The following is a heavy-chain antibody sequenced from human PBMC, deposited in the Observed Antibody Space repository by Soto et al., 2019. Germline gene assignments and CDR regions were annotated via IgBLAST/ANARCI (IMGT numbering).Heavy chain of an antibody. V-gene: IGHV5-51*01. CDR3: ARQTHYGSSAKRGFDV. D-gene: IGHD3-22*01. CDR1: GYSFTSCW. J-gene: IGHJ3*01. Sequence: GESLKISCQGSGYSFTSCWIGWVRQMPGKGLEWMGIIYPDDSDSRYSPSFQGQVTISADKSISTAYLQWSSLRASDTAMYYCARQTHYGSSAKRGFDVWGQGTMVTVSS. CDR2: IYPDDSDS.